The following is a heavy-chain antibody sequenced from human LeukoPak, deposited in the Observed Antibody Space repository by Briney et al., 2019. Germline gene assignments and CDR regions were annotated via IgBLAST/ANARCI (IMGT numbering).Heavy chain of an antibody. CDR2: ISWNSGSI. Sequence: GGSLRLSCAASGFIFRNYGMHWVRQAPGKGLEWVSGISWNSGSIDYADSVKGRFTISRDNAKNSLYLQMNSLRAEDTALYYCAKGPSGIAVAGSPKYFQHWGQGTLVTVSS. D-gene: IGHD6-19*01. V-gene: IGHV3-9*01. J-gene: IGHJ1*01. CDR1: GFIFRNYG. CDR3: AKGPSGIAVAGSPKYFQH.